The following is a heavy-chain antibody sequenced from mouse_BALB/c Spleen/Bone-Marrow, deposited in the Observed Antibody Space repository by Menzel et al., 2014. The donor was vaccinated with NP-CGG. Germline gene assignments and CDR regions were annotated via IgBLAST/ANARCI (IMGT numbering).Heavy chain of an antibody. CDR2: IYPGSGST. Sequence: VQLQQSGPELAKPGALVKMSCKASGYTFTDYVISWAKQRTGQGLEWIGEIYPGSGSTYYNEKFKGKATLTADKSSNTAYMQLSSLTSEDSAVYFCARYYDYDWYFDVWGAGTTVTVSS. CDR1: GYTFTDYV. J-gene: IGHJ1*01. CDR3: ARYYDYDWYFDV. V-gene: IGHV1-81*01. D-gene: IGHD2-4*01.